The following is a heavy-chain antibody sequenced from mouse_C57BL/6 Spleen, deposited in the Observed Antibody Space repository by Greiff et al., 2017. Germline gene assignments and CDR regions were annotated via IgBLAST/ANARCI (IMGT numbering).Heavy chain of an antibody. CDR3: AKRLAHYYAMDY. CDR2: IYPGDGDT. V-gene: IGHV1-80*01. Sequence: VQLQQSGAELVKPGASVKISCKASGYAFSSYWMNWVKQRPGKGLEWIGQIYPGDGDTNYNGKFKGKATLTADKSSSTAYMQLSSLTSEDSAVYFCAKRLAHYYAMDYWGQGTSVTVSS. CDR1: GYAFSSYW. J-gene: IGHJ4*01. D-gene: IGHD3-2*02.